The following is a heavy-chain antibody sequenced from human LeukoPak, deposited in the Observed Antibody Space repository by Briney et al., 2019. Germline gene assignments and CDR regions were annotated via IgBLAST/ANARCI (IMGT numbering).Heavy chain of an antibody. CDR1: GGSISSYY. CDR2: IYTSGST. Sequence: SETLSLTCTVSGGSISSYYWSWIRQPAGKGLEWIGRIYTSGSTNYNPSLKSRVTMSVDTSKNQFSLKLSSVTAADTAVYYCAREVSRFGSYSYYYYYMDVWGKGTTVTISS. V-gene: IGHV4-4*07. D-gene: IGHD1-26*01. CDR3: AREVSRFGSYSYYYYYMDV. J-gene: IGHJ6*03.